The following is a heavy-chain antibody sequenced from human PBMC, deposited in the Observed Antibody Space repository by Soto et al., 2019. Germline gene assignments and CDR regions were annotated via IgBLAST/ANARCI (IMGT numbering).Heavy chain of an antibody. CDR2: ISYDGSQK. J-gene: IGHJ4*02. D-gene: IGHD3-10*01. CDR3: AKGLELLFIGNFDS. Sequence: GGSLRLSCAASGFTFSNYGMHWVRQAPGKGLEWVAVISYDGSQKYYADSVKGRFTISRDNSKNTLYLQMNSLRAEDTAVYYCAKGLELLFIGNFDSWGQGTLVTVSS. V-gene: IGHV3-30*18. CDR1: GFTFSNYG.